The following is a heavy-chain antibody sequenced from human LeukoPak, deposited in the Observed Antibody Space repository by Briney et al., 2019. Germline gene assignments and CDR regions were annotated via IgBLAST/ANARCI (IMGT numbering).Heavy chain of an antibody. V-gene: IGHV1-24*01. D-gene: IGHD3-9*01. J-gene: IGHJ6*02. CDR2: FDPEDGVT. CDR1: GYTLTELS. Sequence: ASVKVSCKLSGYTLTELSMYWVRQDLGKGLEWRGGFDPEDGVTIYAQKFQGRVTMTEDTSTDTAYMELSSLRSEDTAVYYCATCRCRLGYYYCMGVGGQGTTVTVSS. CDR3: ATCRCRLGYYYCMGV.